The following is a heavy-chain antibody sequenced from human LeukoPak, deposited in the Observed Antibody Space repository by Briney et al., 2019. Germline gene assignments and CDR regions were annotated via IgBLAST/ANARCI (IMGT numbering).Heavy chain of an antibody. CDR3: ARAITIFGVVYRYFDY. V-gene: IGHV1-2*02. CDR2: INPNSGGT. J-gene: IGHJ4*02. CDR1: GYTFTGYY. D-gene: IGHD3-3*01. Sequence: GASVKVSCKASGYTFTGYYMHWVRQAPGQGLEWMGWINPNSGGTNYAQKFQGRVTMTRDTSISTAYMELSRLRSDDTAVYYCARAITIFGVVYRYFDYWGQGTLVTVSS.